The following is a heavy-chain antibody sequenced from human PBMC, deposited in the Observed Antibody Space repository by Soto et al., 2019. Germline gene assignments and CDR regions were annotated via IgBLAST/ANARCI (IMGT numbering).Heavy chain of an antibody. Sequence: EVQLLESGGGSVQPGGSLRLSCVASGFTFSYYAMIWVRQAPGKGLEWVSGISGSGGGTAFAEDYADSVKGRFAISRDNSKNTLYLQMNSLRVEDTAVYYCANLQRAESNGAYYFYGMDVWGQGTTVTVSS. J-gene: IGHJ6*02. CDR3: ANLQRAESNGAYYFYGMDV. V-gene: IGHV3-23*01. D-gene: IGHD2-8*01. CDR1: GFTFSYYA. CDR2: ISGSGGGTAFAE.